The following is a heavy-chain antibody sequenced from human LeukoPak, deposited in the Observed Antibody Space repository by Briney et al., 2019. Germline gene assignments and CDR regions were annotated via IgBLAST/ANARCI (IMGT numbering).Heavy chain of an antibody. CDR2: VYYTGSP. Sequence: SETLSLTCTVSGGSISSYYWSWVRQPPGKGLEWIGFVYYTGSPNYSPSLKSRVTISVDTSKNQFSLKLSSVTAADTPVYYCARTTVVAAGVDYWGQGTLVTVSS. J-gene: IGHJ4*02. CDR1: GGSISSYY. CDR3: ARTTVVAAGVDY. D-gene: IGHD2-15*01. V-gene: IGHV4-59*08.